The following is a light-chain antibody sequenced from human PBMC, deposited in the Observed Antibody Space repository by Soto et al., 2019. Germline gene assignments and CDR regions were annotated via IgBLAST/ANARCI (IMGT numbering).Light chain of an antibody. Sequence: DIHMTQSPSTLSASVGDRVTITCRASQSISLWVAWYQQKPGRAPNLLIYKTSSLETGVPSRFSGSDSGTEFTLTISSLQPDDFATYYCQHYKDYSWTFGQGTKVEVK. V-gene: IGKV1-5*03. CDR1: QSISLW. CDR2: KTS. CDR3: QHYKDYSWT. J-gene: IGKJ1*01.